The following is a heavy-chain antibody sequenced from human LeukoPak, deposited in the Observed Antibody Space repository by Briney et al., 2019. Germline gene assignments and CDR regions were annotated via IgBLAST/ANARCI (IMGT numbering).Heavy chain of an antibody. CDR3: ANRLWFGPWSSVALDY. J-gene: IGHJ4*02. Sequence: AGGSLRLSCAASGFTFSSYAMSWVRQAPGKGLEWVSAISVIGVSTYYADSVKARFTISRDNSKKTPYLHMKSLRPEDTVVYSCANRLWFGPWSSVALDYWGQGTLVTVSS. CDR1: GFTFSSYA. CDR2: ISVIGVST. D-gene: IGHD3-10*01. V-gene: IGHV3-23*01.